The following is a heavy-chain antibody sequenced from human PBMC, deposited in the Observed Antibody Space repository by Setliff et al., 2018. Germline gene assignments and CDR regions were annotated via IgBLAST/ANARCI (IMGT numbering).Heavy chain of an antibody. CDR1: GGSVSSTSYY. D-gene: IGHD1-1*01. J-gene: IGHJ5*01. CDR3: ASRTTGPGGWFDY. Sequence: SETLSLTCTVSGGSVSSTSYYWGWIRQPPGKGLEWIGTIYYTGTTYYSPSLKSRVTISVDTSKNQFSPRLTSVTAADTAIYYCASRTTGPGGWFDYWGQGALVTVSS. V-gene: IGHV4-39*01. CDR2: IYYTGTT.